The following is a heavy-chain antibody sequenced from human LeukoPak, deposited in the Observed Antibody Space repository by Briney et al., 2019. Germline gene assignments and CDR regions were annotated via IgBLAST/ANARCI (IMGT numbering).Heavy chain of an antibody. CDR2: IRFTGSYI. CDR3: ARSTQWLVDY. V-gene: IGHV3-21*01. D-gene: IGHD6-19*01. J-gene: IGHJ4*02. Sequence: GGSLRLSCAASGFTFSSYSMNWVRQAPGRGLEWVSSIRFTGSYIYYADSVKGRFTISRDNAKNSLYLQMNSLRAEDTAVYYCARSTQWLVDYWGQGTLVTVSS. CDR1: GFTFSSYS.